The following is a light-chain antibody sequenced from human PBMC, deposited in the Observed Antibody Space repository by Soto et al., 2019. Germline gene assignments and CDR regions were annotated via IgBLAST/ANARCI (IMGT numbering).Light chain of an antibody. J-gene: IGKJ3*01. CDR2: GAS. Sequence: EIVLMQSPGTLSLSPGERATLTCRASQSITSRYLAWYQQKPGQAPRLLIYGASIRASGISDRFSGSGSGTDFTLTISSLEAEDFAVYYCQHHGSSARTFTFGPGTKVDI. CDR3: QHHGSSARTFT. V-gene: IGKV3-20*01. CDR1: QSITSRY.